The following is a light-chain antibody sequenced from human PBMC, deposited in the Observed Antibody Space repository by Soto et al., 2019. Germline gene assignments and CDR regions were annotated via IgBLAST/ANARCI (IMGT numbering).Light chain of an antibody. CDR1: SSNLGAGYD. V-gene: IGLV1-40*01. CDR3: QAYDSTLDARYV. CDR2: GNR. Sequence: QSVLTQPPSVSGAPGQRVTISCTGNSSNLGAGYDVHWYQQLPGAAPKLVIFGNRNRPSGVPERFSGSKSGTSASLAITGLQAEDEADYYCQAYDSTLDARYVFGTGTKLTVL. J-gene: IGLJ1*01.